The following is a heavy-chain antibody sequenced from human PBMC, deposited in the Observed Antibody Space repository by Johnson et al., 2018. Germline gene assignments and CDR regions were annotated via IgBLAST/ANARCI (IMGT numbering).Heavy chain of an antibody. CDR2: MNPDTGDT. V-gene: IGHV1-8*01. J-gene: IGHJ4*02. CDR1: GYTFTSYD. D-gene: IGHD3-16*01. CDR3: ARSLKGGGVFFDY. Sequence: VQMVESGAEVKKPGASVKVSCKASGYTFTSYDINWVRQAPGQGPEGMGWMNPDTGDTGYVQKFQGRVTMNRDTYIRTAYIEMTNLRSDDTTVYYCARSLKGGGVFFDYWGQGTLVTASS.